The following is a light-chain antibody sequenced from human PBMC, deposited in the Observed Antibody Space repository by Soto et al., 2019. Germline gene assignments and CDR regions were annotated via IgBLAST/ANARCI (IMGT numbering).Light chain of an antibody. J-gene: IGLJ2*01. Sequence: QPASVSGSPGQSITISCTGTSSDVGDYSYVSWYQQHPGKAPKLMIYEVSNRPSGVSNRFSGSKSGNTASLTISGLQAEDEADYYCRSYTSSTNVLFGGGTKLTVL. V-gene: IGLV2-14*01. CDR2: EVS. CDR1: SSDVGDYSY. CDR3: RSYTSSTNVL.